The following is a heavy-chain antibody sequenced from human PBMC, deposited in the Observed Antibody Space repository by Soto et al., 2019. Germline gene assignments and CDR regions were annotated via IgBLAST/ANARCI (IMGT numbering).Heavy chain of an antibody. CDR2: MDSSSSHI. D-gene: IGHD6-19*01. CDR1: GFTFSSCS. V-gene: IGHV3-21*01. Sequence: EVQLAESGGGLVNPGGSLRLSCAASGFTFSSCSMNWVRQAPGKGLEWVSSMDSSSSHIFYTESVKGRFTISRDNAKNSLYLQMNSLRVEDTGVYYCAREGSGGRDYWGQGTLVTVSS. J-gene: IGHJ4*02. CDR3: AREGSGGRDY.